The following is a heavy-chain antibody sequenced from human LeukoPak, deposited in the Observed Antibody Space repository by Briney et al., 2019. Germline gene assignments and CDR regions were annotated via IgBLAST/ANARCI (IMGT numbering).Heavy chain of an antibody. D-gene: IGHD5-12*01. CDR2: ISTSGGSS. CDR3: ARDRRGYAPRYNWFDP. CDR1: GFTFSSYA. Sequence: GGSLRLSCAASGFTFSSYAMSWVRQAPGKGLEWVSGISTSGGSSSYADSVKARFTISRDNPRNTLYMQMNSLRAEDTAVYYCARDRRGYAPRYNWFDPWGQGTLVTVSS. J-gene: IGHJ5*02. V-gene: IGHV3-23*01.